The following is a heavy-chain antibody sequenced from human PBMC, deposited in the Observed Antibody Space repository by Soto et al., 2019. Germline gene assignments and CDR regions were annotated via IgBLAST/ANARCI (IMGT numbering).Heavy chain of an antibody. Sequence: ASVKVSCKASGYTCNDNYIQWVRQVPGQGLEWMGWINPNSGCTNYAQKFQGRVTMTIDTSISTVYMEMSRLTSDDTAVYYCARVPYYDFGSSFYSVFDYWGQGTLVTVSS. CDR3: ARVPYYDFGSSFYSVFDY. V-gene: IGHV1-2*02. D-gene: IGHD3-3*01. J-gene: IGHJ4*02. CDR2: INPNSGCT. CDR1: GYTCNDNY.